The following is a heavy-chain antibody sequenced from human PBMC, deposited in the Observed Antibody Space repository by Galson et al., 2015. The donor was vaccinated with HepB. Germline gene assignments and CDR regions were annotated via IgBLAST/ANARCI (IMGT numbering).Heavy chain of an antibody. CDR3: ARASGLYGSGSPFDY. D-gene: IGHD3-10*01. V-gene: IGHV1-2*04. CDR2: INPNSGGT. Sequence: SVKVSCKASGYTFTGYYMHWVRQAPGQGLEWMGWINPNSGGTNYAQKFQGWVTMTRDTSISTAYMELSRLRSDDTAVYYCARASGLYGSGSPFDYWGQGTLVTVSS. J-gene: IGHJ4*02. CDR1: GYTFTGYY.